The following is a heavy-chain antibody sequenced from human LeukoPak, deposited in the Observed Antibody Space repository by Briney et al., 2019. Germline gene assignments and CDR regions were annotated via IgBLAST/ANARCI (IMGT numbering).Heavy chain of an antibody. D-gene: IGHD5-12*01. Sequence: KPSETLSLTCTVSGGSISSYYWSWIRQPPGKGLEWIGYIYYSGSTYYNPSLKSRVTISVDTSKNQFSLKLSSVTAADTAVYYCARGPLSGSLADYWGQGTLVTVSS. V-gene: IGHV4-59*08. CDR2: IYYSGST. CDR3: ARGPLSGSLADY. CDR1: GGSISSYY. J-gene: IGHJ4*02.